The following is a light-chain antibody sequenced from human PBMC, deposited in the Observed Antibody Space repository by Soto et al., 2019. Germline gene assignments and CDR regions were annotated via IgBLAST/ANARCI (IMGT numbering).Light chain of an antibody. CDR3: EQYDARSPWT. CDR1: QSLPSTW. V-gene: IGKV1-5*03. CDR2: KGS. J-gene: IGKJ1*01. Sequence: DVQMTQSPSTLSASVGDKVTITCRASQSLPSTWLAWFQQRPGKAPNVLIYKGSALASGVSSRFSGSGSGTEFTLTISSLQPDDFATYFCEQYDARSPWTFGQGTRV.